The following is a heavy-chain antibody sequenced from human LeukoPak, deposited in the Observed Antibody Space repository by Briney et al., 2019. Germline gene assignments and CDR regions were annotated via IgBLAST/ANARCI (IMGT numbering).Heavy chain of an antibody. CDR2: INHSGST. Sequence: SETLSLTCAVYGGSFSGYYWSWIRQPPGKGLEWIGEINHSGSTNYNPSLKSRVTISVDTSKNQFSLKLSSVTAADTAVYYCARDEGKQLERRRGLDYWGQGTLVTVSS. J-gene: IGHJ4*02. D-gene: IGHD1-1*01. CDR1: GGSFSGYY. V-gene: IGHV4-34*01. CDR3: ARDEGKQLERRRGLDY.